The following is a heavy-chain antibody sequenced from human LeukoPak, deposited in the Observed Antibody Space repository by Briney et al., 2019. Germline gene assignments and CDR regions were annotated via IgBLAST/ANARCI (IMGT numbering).Heavy chain of an antibody. D-gene: IGHD1-14*01. J-gene: IGHJ4*02. V-gene: IGHV3-7*01. CDR2: IKQDGSEK. Sequence: GGSLRLSCAASGFTFSSYWMTWVRQAPGKGLEWVANIKQDGSEKYYVDSVKGRFTISRDNAKNSLYLQVNSLRAEDTAVYYCAKDLVIGGMSDYWGQGTLVTVSS. CDR1: GFTFSSYW. CDR3: AKDLVIGGMSDY.